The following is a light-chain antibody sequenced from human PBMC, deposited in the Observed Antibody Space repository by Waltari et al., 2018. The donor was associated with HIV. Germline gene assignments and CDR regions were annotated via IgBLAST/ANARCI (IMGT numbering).Light chain of an antibody. CDR2: GAS. V-gene: IGKV1-9*01. Sequence: DIQLTQSPSFLSAAVGDRVTITDRANVAVNDYLVWYQQKPGPAPKLLIYGASTLQRGVPSRFSGSGSGTDFILTINSLQPEDFGTYYCQQSETYPITFGQGTRLEIK. CDR1: VAVNDY. CDR3: QQSETYPIT. J-gene: IGKJ5*01.